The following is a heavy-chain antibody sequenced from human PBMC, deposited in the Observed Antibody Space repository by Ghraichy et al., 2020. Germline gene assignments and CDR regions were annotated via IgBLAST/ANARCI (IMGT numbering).Heavy chain of an antibody. CDR3: ARRYSSRRPSNFDY. V-gene: IGHV4-34*01. CDR1: GGSFSGYY. D-gene: IGHD6-13*01. J-gene: IGHJ4*02. CDR2: INHSGST. Sequence: SETLSLTCAVYGGSFSGYYWSWIRQPPGKGLEWIGEINHSGSTNYNPSLKSRVTISVDTSKNQFSLKLSSVTAADTAVYYCARRYSSRRPSNFDYWGQGTLVTVSS.